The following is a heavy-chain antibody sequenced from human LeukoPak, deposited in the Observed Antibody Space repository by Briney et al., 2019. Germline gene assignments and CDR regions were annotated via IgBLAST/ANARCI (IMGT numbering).Heavy chain of an antibody. CDR2: INPSGGST. J-gene: IGHJ4*02. D-gene: IGHD3-10*01. CDR3: ARVAMVRGVIISLHFDY. CDR1: GYTFTSYY. Sequence: ASVKVSCKASGYTFTSYYMHWVRQAPGQGLEWMGIINPSGGSTSYAQKFQGRVTMTRDTSTSTVYMELSSLRSEDTAVYYCARVAMVRGVIISLHFDYWGQGTLVTVSS. V-gene: IGHV1-46*01.